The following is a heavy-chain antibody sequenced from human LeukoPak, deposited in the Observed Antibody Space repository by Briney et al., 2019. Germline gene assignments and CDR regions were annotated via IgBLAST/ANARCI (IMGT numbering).Heavy chain of an antibody. D-gene: IGHD1-26*01. CDR3: ARDKGRIVGATDY. V-gene: IGHV3-48*01. J-gene: IGHJ4*02. CDR1: GFTFSSYS. Sequence: GGSLRLSCAASGFTFSSYSMNWVSQAPGKGLEWVSYISSSSSTIYYADSVKGRFTISRDNAKNSLYLQMNSLRAEDTAVYYCARDKGRIVGATDYWGQGTLVTVSS. CDR2: ISSSSSTI.